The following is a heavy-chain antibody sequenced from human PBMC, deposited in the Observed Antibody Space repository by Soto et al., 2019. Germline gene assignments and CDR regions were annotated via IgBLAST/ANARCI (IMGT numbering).Heavy chain of an antibody. Sequence: GASVKVSCKASGGTFSSYTISWVRQAPGQGLEWMGRNIPILGIANYAQKFQGRVTITADKPTSTAYTELSSLRSEDTDVYYCASNPQKSYSSSTMDVSRKGTTVTV. CDR2: NIPILGIA. CDR3: ASNPQKSYSSSTMDV. CDR1: GGTFSSYT. J-gene: IGHJ6*03. D-gene: IGHD6-6*01. V-gene: IGHV1-69*02.